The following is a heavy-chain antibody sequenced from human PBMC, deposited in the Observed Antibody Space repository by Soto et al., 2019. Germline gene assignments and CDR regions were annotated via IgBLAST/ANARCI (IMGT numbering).Heavy chain of an antibody. CDR1: GYTFTSYV. CDR3: ARGRYGDL. CDR2: ISAHNGNT. V-gene: IGHV1-18*01. Sequence: QVHLGQSGAEVKKPGASVKVSCKASGYTFTSYVITWVRQAPGQGLEWMGWISAHNGNTDYAQKLQGRVIVTRDTSTSTAYMELRSLRSDYRAVYYCARGRYGDLWCQGALSTASS. J-gene: IGHJ1*01. D-gene: IGHD4-17*01.